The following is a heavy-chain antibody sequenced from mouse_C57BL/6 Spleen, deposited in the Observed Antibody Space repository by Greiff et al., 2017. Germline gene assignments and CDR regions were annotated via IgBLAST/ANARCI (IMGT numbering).Heavy chain of an antibody. CDR1: GYSITSGYY. Sequence: EVKLQESGPGLVKPSQSLSLTCSVTGYSITSGYYWNWIRQFPGNKLEWMGYISYDGSNNYNPSLKNRISITRDTSKNQFFLKLNSVTTEDTATYYCARLYYGSRYYFDYWGQGTTLTVSS. D-gene: IGHD1-1*01. J-gene: IGHJ2*01. CDR3: ARLYYGSRYYFDY. CDR2: ISYDGSN. V-gene: IGHV3-6*01.